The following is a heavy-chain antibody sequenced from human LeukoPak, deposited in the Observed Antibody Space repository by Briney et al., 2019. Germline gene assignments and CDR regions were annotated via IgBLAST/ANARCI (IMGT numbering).Heavy chain of an antibody. CDR3: ARWYYGSGSYSGTFDY. J-gene: IGHJ4*02. CDR2: IYSGGST. D-gene: IGHD3-10*01. V-gene: IGHV3-66*01. CDR1: GFTVSSNY. Sequence: PGGSLRLSCAASGFTVSSNYMSWVRQAPGKGLEWVSVIYSGGSTYYADSVKGRFTISRDNSKNTLYLQTNSLRAEDTAVYYCARWYYGSGSYSGTFDYWGQGTLVTVSS.